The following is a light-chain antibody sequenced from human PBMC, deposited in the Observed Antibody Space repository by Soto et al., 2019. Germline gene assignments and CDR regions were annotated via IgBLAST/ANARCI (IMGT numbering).Light chain of an antibody. CDR3: QQYGSASWT. CDR1: QSVSSSY. CDR2: GAS. Sequence: EIVLTQSPGTLSLSPGERATLSCRASQSVSSSYLAWYQQKPGQAPRLLIYGASSRATGIPDRFSGSGSETSFTLTISRREPEDFAVYYCQQYGSASWTCGQGTKVEIK. V-gene: IGKV3-20*01. J-gene: IGKJ1*01.